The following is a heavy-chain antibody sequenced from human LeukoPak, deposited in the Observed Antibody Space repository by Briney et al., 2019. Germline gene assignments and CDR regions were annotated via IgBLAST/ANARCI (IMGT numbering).Heavy chain of an antibody. CDR2: ISSSSSTI. CDR3: ARDRCSSASCYLYYYYGMDV. J-gene: IGHJ6*02. D-gene: IGHD2-2*01. CDR1: GFTFSSYS. V-gene: IGHV3-48*01. Sequence: GGCLRLSCAASGFTFSSYSMNWVRQAPGKGLEWISYISSSSSTIYYADSVKGRFTISRDNAKNSLYLQMNSLRAEDTAVYYCARDRCSSASCYLYYYYGMDVWGQGTTVTVSS.